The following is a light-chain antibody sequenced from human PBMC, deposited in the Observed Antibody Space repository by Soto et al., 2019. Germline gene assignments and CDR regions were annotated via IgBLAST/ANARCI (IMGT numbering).Light chain of an antibody. CDR2: GAS. J-gene: IGKJ1*01. Sequence: EIVMTQSPATLSVSPGERATLSCRASQSVSSNLAWYQQKPGQAPRLLIYGASTRATGIPARFSGSGSGTEFTLTISSLQSGDFAVYYCQQRDNWPWTFGQGAKVEIK. CDR3: QQRDNWPWT. CDR1: QSVSSN. V-gene: IGKV3-15*01.